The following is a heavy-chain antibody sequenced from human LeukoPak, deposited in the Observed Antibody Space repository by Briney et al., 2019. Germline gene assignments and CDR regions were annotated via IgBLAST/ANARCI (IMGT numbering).Heavy chain of an antibody. CDR3: ARRKRLQLWSGDYYYYMDV. CDR2: IYYNGGA. J-gene: IGHJ6*03. CDR1: GGSISSDY. Sequence: PSETLSLTCTVSGGSISSDYWSWIRQPPGKGLEWIGCIYYNGGANYNPSLKSRVTISVDTSKNQFSLKLSSVTAADTAVYYCARRKRLQLWSGDYYYYMDVWGKGTTVTVSS. V-gene: IGHV4-59*01. D-gene: IGHD3-10*02.